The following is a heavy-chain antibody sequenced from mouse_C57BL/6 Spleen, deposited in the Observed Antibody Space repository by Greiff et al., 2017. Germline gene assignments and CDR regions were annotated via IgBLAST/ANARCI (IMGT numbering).Heavy chain of an antibody. J-gene: IGHJ3*01. CDR3: TRDDGYYV. V-gene: IGHV6-3*01. D-gene: IGHD2-3*01. CDR2: IRLKSDNYAT. CDR1: GFTFSNYW. Sequence: EVKVEESGGGLVQPGGSMKLSCVASGFTFSNYWMKWVRQSPEKGLEWVAQIRLKSDNYATHYAESGKGRFTISRDDSKSSVYLQMNNLIAEDTGSYYCTRDDGYYVWGQGTLVTVSA.